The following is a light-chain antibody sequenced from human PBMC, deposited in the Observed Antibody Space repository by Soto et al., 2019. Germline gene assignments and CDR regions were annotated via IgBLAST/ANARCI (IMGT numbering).Light chain of an antibody. Sequence: EVVLTQSAATLSLSPGDRATLSCRASQSVSSSLAWYQQKPGQAPRLLIYDASTRATGIPARFSGSGSGTDFTLTISSLQPEDFAVYYCQQSDNWPPTFGQGTKVEIK. CDR1: QSVSSS. J-gene: IGKJ1*01. CDR3: QQSDNWPPT. CDR2: DAS. V-gene: IGKV3-11*01.